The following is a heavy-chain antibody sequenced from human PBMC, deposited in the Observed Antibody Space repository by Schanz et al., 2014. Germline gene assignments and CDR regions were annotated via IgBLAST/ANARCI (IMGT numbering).Heavy chain of an antibody. J-gene: IGHJ3*01. CDR3: VRDAGRDGYNLAFDV. CDR1: GLTFSNHA. V-gene: IGHV3-23*03. CDR2: LYTGGST. Sequence: EVQLLESGGGLVQPGGSLRLSCAASGLTFSNHAMSWVRQAPGKGLECVSVLYTGGSTFYAESVRGRFFISRDSSKNTLFLHMNSLRAEDTAVYYCVRDAGRDGYNLAFDVWGQGTLVTVSS. D-gene: IGHD1-1*01.